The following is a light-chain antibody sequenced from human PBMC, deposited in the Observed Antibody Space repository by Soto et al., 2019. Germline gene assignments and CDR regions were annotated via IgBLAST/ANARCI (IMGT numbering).Light chain of an antibody. Sequence: DIQMTQSPSSLSASVGDRVTITCRASQNIGSSLSWYQQKPGKAPHLLIAAASTLQSGVPSRFTGSGSGTYFTLAISSLQPEDFETYYCQLSSSISTFGPGTKVYI. CDR1: QNIGSS. CDR3: QLSSSIST. V-gene: IGKV1-39*01. J-gene: IGKJ3*01. CDR2: AAS.